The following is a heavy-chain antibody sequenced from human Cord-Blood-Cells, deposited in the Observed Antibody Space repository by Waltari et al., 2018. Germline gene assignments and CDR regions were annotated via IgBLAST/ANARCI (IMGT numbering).Heavy chain of an antibody. CDR1: RDTLTRSS. D-gene: IGHD6-19*01. Sequence: QVLVVASGAPVKKLSGSLRVFCMSLRDTLTRSSMHWVRQAPGQRLEWMGWINPNSGGTNYAQKFQGWVTMTRDTSISTAYMLLCRLRSDDTAVYYCAGLRRSGWYGAFDIWGQGTMVTVSS. CDR3: AGLRRSGWYGAFDI. CDR2: INPNSGGT. J-gene: IGHJ3*02. V-gene: IGHV1-2*04.